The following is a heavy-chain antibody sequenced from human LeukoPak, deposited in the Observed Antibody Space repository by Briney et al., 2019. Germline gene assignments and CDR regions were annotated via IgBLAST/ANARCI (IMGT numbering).Heavy chain of an antibody. Sequence: SETLSLTCAVYGGSFSGYYWSWIRQPPGKGLEWIGEINHSGSTNYNPSLKSRVTISVDTSKNQFSLKLSSVTAADTAVYYCARSKIWNYKVFDYWGQGTLVTVSS. D-gene: IGHD1-7*01. J-gene: IGHJ4*02. V-gene: IGHV4-34*01. CDR3: ARSKIWNYKVFDY. CDR2: INHSGST. CDR1: GGSFSGYY.